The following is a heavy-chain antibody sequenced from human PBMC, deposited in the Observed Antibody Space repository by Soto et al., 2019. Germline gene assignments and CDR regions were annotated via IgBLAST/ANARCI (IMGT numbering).Heavy chain of an antibody. V-gene: IGHV3-7*04. CDR2: INQDGSEK. D-gene: IGHD1-26*01. J-gene: IGHJ4*02. CDR3: SGGVGDAF. Sequence: EVHLVESGGGLVQTGGSLRLSCAIFESTVSRDWMNWVRQAPGKGLEWVAHINQDGSEKYYVDSVKGRFTISRDNAKKSLYLQMSSLRPAEPAMYYCSGGVGDAFWGQGTLVTVSS. CDR1: ESTVSRDW.